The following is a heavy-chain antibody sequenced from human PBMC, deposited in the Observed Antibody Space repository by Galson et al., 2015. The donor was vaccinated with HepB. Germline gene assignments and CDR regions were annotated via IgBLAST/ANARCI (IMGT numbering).Heavy chain of an antibody. CDR2: ITSSSTTI. V-gene: IGHV3-48*02. J-gene: IGHJ4*02. Sequence: SLRLSCAASGFPFRSYSMNWVRQAPGKGLEWVSYITSSSTTIYYADSVRGRFTISRDNAKNSLYLQMNSLRDEDTAVYYCARDPDGGNGFDYWGQGTLVTVSS. D-gene: IGHD4-23*01. CDR3: ARDPDGGNGFDY. CDR1: GFPFRSYS.